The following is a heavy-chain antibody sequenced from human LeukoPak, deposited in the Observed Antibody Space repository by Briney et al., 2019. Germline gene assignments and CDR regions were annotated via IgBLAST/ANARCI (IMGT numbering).Heavy chain of an antibody. V-gene: IGHV1-2*02. Sequence: GASVKVSCKASGYTFTDYYMHCVRQAPGQGFEWMGWINPNSGDTNYAQKFQGRVTMTRDTSISTAHMELSRLRSDDTAVYYCARANFLYCSSTTCLFDYWGQGTLVIVSS. CDR1: GYTFTDYY. CDR2: INPNSGDT. J-gene: IGHJ4*02. CDR3: ARANFLYCSSTTCLFDY. D-gene: IGHD2-2*01.